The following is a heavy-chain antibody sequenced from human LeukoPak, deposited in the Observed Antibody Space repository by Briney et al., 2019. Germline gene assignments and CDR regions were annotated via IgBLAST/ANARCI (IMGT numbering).Heavy chain of an antibody. CDR3: ARSPLGGTSCYFCAFDI. V-gene: IGHV1-69*06. CDR1: GYTFTGYY. CDR2: IIPIFGTA. Sequence: ASVKVSCKASGYTFTGYYMHWVRQAPGQGLEWMGGIIPIFGTANYAQKFQGRVTITADKSTSTAYMELSSLRSEDTAVYYCARSPLGGTSCYFCAFDIWGQGTMVTVSS. J-gene: IGHJ3*02. D-gene: IGHD2-2*01.